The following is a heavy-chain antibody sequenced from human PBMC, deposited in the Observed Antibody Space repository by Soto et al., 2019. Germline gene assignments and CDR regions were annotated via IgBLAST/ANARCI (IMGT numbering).Heavy chain of an antibody. V-gene: IGHV1-8*01. CDR2: VNPNSVNT. Sequence: GASEKVSCKASGYTFTSHDMNWVRQATGQALEWIGGVNPNSVNTGYAQKFQGRVTMTRNTTISTAYMELSRLRSEDTAVYYCARGLRIAAAGPWENWFDPWGQGTLVTVSS. D-gene: IGHD6-13*01. J-gene: IGHJ5*02. CDR3: ARGLRIAAAGPWENWFDP. CDR1: GYTFTSHD.